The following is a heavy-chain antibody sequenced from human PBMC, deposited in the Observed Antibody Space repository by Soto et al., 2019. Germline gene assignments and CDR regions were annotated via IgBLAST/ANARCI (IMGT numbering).Heavy chain of an antibody. CDR2: IWNDGSER. D-gene: IGHD5-12*01. CDR1: GFTFRSYG. V-gene: IGHV3-33*01. Sequence: QVQLVESGGGVVQPGRSLRLSCAASGFTFRSYGMHWVRQAPGKGLEWVAVIWNDGSERYYADSVKGRFTISRDNSKNTLDLKMNSLRAEETAVYYCARDRAGVGYNIDVWGQGTTVTVSS. J-gene: IGHJ6*02. CDR3: ARDRAGVGYNIDV.